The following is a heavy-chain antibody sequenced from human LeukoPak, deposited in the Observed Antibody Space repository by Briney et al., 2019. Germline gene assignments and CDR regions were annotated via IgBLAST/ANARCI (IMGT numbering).Heavy chain of an antibody. Sequence: SETLSLTCTVSGGSISSYYWSWIRQPPGKGLEWIGYIYYSGSTNYNPSLKSRVTISVDTSKNQFSLKLSSVTAADTAVYYCARGDYGDYFPFDPWGQGTLVTVSS. V-gene: IGHV4-59*01. CDR2: IYYSGST. D-gene: IGHD4-17*01. J-gene: IGHJ5*02. CDR3: ARGDYGDYFPFDP. CDR1: GGSISSYY.